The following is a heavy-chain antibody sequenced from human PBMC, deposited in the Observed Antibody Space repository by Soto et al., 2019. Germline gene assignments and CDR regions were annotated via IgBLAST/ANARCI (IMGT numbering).Heavy chain of an antibody. J-gene: IGHJ3*02. V-gene: IGHV3-33*01. CDR2: IWYDGSNK. Sequence: GGSLRLSCAASGFTFSSYGMHWVRQAPGKGLEWVAVIWYDGSNKYYADSVKGRFTISRDNSKNTLYLQMNSLRAEDTPVYYCARVPSVWSHDTSDAFDNWGQGTMVTVSS. CDR1: GFTFSSYG. D-gene: IGHD3-22*01. CDR3: ARVPSVWSHDTSDAFDN.